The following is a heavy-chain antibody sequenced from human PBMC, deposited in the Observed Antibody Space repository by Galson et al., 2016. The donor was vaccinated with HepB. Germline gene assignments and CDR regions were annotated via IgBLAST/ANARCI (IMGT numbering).Heavy chain of an antibody. V-gene: IGHV3-53*01. CDR2: IYSGGST. J-gene: IGHJ6*02. D-gene: IGHD6-19*01. CDR3: AVEGGIAVVGLEFHYYYGMDV. CDR1: GFTVSNKY. Sequence: SLRLSCAASGFTVSNKYMSWVRQAPGKGLEWLSVIYSGGSTYYADSVKGRFTISRDNSKNTLYLQMNSLRVEDTAVYYCAVEGGIAVVGLEFHYYYGMDVWGQGTTVTVSS.